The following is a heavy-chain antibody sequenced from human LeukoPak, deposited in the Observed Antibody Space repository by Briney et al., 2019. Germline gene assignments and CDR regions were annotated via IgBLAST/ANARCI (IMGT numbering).Heavy chain of an antibody. D-gene: IGHD5-24*01. CDR3: ASKRGRDGYNLYYFDY. CDR2: IIPIFGTA. J-gene: IGHJ4*02. CDR1: GGTFSSYA. Sequence: AAVKVSCKASGGTFSSYAISWVRQAPGQGLEWMGGIIPIFGTANYAQKFQGRVTITADESTSTAYMELSSLRSEDTAVYYCASKRGRDGYNLYYFDYWGQGTLVTVSS. V-gene: IGHV1-69*13.